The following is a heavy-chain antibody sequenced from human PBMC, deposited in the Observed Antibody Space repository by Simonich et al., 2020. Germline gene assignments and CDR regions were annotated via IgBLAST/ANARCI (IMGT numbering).Heavy chain of an antibody. D-gene: IGHD1-26*01. CDR3: AKDSSLVGATDWFDP. CDR2: ISGGGGST. CDR1: GFTFSSYA. Sequence: EVQLLESGGGLVQPGGSLRLSCAASGFTFSSYAMSWVRQAPGRGLEGVSAISGGGGSTYYADSWKGRFTISRDNSKNTLYLQMNSLRAEDTAVYYCAKDSSLVGATDWFDPWGQGTLVTVSS. V-gene: IGHV3-23*01. J-gene: IGHJ5*02.